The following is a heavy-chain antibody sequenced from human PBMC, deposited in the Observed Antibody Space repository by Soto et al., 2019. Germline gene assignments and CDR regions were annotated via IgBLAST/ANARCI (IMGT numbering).Heavy chain of an antibody. CDR1: GYSFTSYG. Sequence: QVQLVQSVTEVKKPGASVQVSCKASGYSFTSYGINWVRQAPGQGLEWMGWISTYNGDTNYAQKFQGRVTMTTDTSTTTAYMELRRLTSDDTDVYFCARGDSTGSPRGWFDPWGQGNVVTVSS. CDR2: ISTYNGDT. D-gene: IGHD6-19*01. V-gene: IGHV1-18*04. CDR3: ARGDSTGSPRGWFDP. J-gene: IGHJ5*02.